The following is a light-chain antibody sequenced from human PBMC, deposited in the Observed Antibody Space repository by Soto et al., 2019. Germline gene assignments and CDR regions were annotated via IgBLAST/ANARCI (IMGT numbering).Light chain of an antibody. CDR1: QGISNY. J-gene: IGKJ5*01. CDR2: AAS. CDR3: QQLYTFPYT. Sequence: DIQMTQSPSSLPGALGDRLNINCRASQGISNYLAWYQQKPGKVPKLLIYAASTLQSGVPSRFSGSGSGTEFTLTISGLLPEDFAADHCQQLYTFPYTFGQGTRLEIK. V-gene: IGKV1-27*01.